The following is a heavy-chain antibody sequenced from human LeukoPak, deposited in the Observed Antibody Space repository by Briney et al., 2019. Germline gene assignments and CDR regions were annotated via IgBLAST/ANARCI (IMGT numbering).Heavy chain of an antibody. CDR1: GDSINSYF. V-gene: IGHV4-4*07. Sequence: PSETLSLTCTVSGDSINSYFWSWIRQPAGKGLEWIGRIYFSGSTNYNPSLKSRVSMSVATSKNQFSLQLSSLTAADTAVYYCARAARGFDPWGQGTLVTVSS. D-gene: IGHD3-10*01. J-gene: IGHJ5*02. CDR2: IYFSGST. CDR3: ARAARGFDP.